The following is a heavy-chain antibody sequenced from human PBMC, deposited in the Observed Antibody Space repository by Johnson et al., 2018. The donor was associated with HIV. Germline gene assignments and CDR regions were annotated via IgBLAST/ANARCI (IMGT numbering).Heavy chain of an antibody. CDR2: ISWNSGSI. J-gene: IGHJ3*02. V-gene: IGHV3-9*01. Sequence: VQLVESGGGLVQPGRSLRLSCAASGFTFDDYAMHWVRQAPGKGLEWVSGISWNSGSIVYADSVKGRFTISRDNAKNALYLQMNSLGAEDTALYYCAKVSDSSGWYEFGDAFDILGQGTMVTVSS. D-gene: IGHD6-19*01. CDR1: GFTFDDYA. CDR3: AKVSDSSGWYEFGDAFDI.